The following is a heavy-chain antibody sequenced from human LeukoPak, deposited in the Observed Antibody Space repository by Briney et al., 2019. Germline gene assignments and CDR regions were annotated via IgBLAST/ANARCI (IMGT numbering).Heavy chain of an antibody. CDR3: AKVASHYFDTNWVGYFDS. J-gene: IGHJ4*02. D-gene: IGHD3-22*01. CDR1: GFTFNKYA. Sequence: TGGSLRLSCVASGFTFNKYAMTWVRQAPGKGLDWVSGISGSGASTYNADSGEGRFTISRDNSKNTVFLHLNSLRAEDTAIYYCAKVASHYFDTNWVGYFDSWGQGALVTVSS. V-gene: IGHV3-23*01. CDR2: ISGSGAST.